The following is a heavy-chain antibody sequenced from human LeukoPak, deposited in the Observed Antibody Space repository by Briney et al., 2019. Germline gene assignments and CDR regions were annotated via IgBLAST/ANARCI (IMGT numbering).Heavy chain of an antibody. J-gene: IGHJ5*02. Sequence: SETLSLTCTVSSGSISTSNYYWGWVRQPPGKALEWIGNIFYSGSTYYSPSLKSRVTISLDTSKNQFSLKLTSVTAADTAVYYCARGRKYSSSWYEGPQNWFDPWGQGTLVTVSS. V-gene: IGHV4-39*07. D-gene: IGHD6-13*01. CDR3: ARGRKYSSSWYEGPQNWFDP. CDR1: SGSISTSNYY. CDR2: IFYSGST.